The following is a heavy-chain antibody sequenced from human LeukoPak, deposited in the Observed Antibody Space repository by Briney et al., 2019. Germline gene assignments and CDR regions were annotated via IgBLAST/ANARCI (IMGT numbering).Heavy chain of an antibody. CDR2: IFYSGSGRT. CDR3: LSVDTSGSETN. J-gene: IGHJ4*02. D-gene: IGHD3-22*01. V-gene: IGHV4-61*05. CDR1: GGSISNSIYY. Sequence: PSETLSLTCTVSGGSISNSIYYWGWIRQPPGKGLEWIGYIFYSGSGRTNYNPSLKSRVTISVDTSKNQFSLKLTSVTGADTAVYYCLSVDTSGSETNWGQGALVTVSS.